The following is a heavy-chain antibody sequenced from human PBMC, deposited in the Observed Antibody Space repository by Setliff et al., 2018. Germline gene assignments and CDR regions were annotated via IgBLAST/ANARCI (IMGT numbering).Heavy chain of an antibody. CDR3: AKAAGGILSLHDFDS. Sequence: GGSLRLSCVASGFKFDDHVMYWVRQVPGKGLEWVAGITWNSDNTGYADSVKGRFTTSRDNAKNSLSLQMNSLRAEDTAVYYCAKAAGGILSLHDFDSWGQGTLVTVSS. D-gene: IGHD2-15*01. CDR2: ITWNSDNT. V-gene: IGHV3-9*01. J-gene: IGHJ4*02. CDR1: GFKFDDHV.